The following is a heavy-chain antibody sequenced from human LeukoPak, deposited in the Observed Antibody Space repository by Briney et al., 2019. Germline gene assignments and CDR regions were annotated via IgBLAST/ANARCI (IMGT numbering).Heavy chain of an antibody. V-gene: IGHV1-18*01. CDR2: ISAYNVNT. Sequence: GASVKVSCKASGYSFTSYGITWVRQAPGQGLEWMGWISAYNVNTDYAQKFQGRVTMTTDTSTSTAYMELRSLRSDDTAVYYCARGGHYYDSSGYYHYWGQGTLVTVSS. CDR1: GYSFTSYG. J-gene: IGHJ4*02. CDR3: ARGGHYYDSSGYYHY. D-gene: IGHD3-22*01.